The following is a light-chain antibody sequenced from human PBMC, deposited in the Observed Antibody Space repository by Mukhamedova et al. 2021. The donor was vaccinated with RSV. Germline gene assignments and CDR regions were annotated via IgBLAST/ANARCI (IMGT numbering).Light chain of an antibody. Sequence: WYQRRVHGRAPKLLIYDASSLESGVPSRFAGSGYGTDFTLSISSLQPEDFTVYYCQQFNTYPLTFGGGTKVEIK. CDR3: QQFNTYPLT. CDR2: DAS. V-gene: IGKV1-13*02. J-gene: IGKJ4*01.